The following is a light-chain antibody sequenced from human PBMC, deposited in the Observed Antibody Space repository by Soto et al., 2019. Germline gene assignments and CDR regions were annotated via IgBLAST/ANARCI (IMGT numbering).Light chain of an antibody. CDR1: QSVSSN. CDR3: QQYNNWLRT. Sequence: EIVMTQSPATLSVSPGERATLSCRASQSVSSNLAWYQQKPGQAPSLLIYGASTRATGIPARFSGSGSGTEFTLTISSVQSEDFAVYYCQQYNNWLRTFGQGTKLEIK. CDR2: GAS. V-gene: IGKV3-15*01. J-gene: IGKJ2*01.